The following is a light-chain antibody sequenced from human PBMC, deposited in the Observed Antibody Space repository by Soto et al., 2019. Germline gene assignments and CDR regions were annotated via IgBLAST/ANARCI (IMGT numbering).Light chain of an antibody. V-gene: IGKV1-39*01. CDR2: AAS. J-gene: IGKJ1*01. CDR1: QNISKY. Sequence: DIQMTQSPSSLSESVGDRVTITCRASQNISKYLNWYQQKLGKAPKLLIYAASSLQSGVPSRFSGSGSGTDFTLSISSLQPEDFATYYCHQTYGKHRTFGQGTKVDNK. CDR3: HQTYGKHRT.